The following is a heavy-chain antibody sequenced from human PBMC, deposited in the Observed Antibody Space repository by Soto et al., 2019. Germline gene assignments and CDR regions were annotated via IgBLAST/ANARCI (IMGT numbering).Heavy chain of an antibody. V-gene: IGHV3-74*01. CDR2: INSDGSST. J-gene: IGHJ3*01. CDR3: ARVTYDFWSGYSNDFDF. CDR1: GFTFSSYW. Sequence: GGSLRLSCAASGFTFSSYWMHWVRQAPGKGLVWVSRINSDGSSTSYADSVKGRFTISRDNAKNTLYLQMNSLRAEDTAVYYCARVTYDFWSGYSNDFDFWDQGTMVTVSS. D-gene: IGHD3-3*01.